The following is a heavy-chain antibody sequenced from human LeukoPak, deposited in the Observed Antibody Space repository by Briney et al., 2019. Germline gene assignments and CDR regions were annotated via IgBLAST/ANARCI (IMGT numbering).Heavy chain of an antibody. V-gene: IGHV4-59*01. CDR2: IYYSGST. J-gene: IGHJ4*02. CDR1: GVSINDFQ. CDR3: ARDSWGGETDY. D-gene: IGHD3-16*01. Sequence: PSETLSLTCTVSGVSINDFQWSWIRQPPGKGLEWIGYIYYSGSTNYNPSLKSRVTISVDTSKNQFSLKLSSVTAADTAVYYCARDSWGGETDYWGQGTLVTVSS.